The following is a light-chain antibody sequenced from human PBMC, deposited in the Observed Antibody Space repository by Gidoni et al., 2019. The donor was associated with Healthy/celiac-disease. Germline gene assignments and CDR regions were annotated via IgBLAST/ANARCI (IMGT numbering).Light chain of an antibody. CDR2: GAS. CDR1: QSVSSN. Sequence: EIVMTQSPATLSVSPGERATLSCRASQSVSSNLAWYQQKPGQAPRLLIYGASTRATGIPARFSGSGSGTEFTLTISSRQSEDFAVYYGQQYNNWPPQFGQGTKVEIK. J-gene: IGKJ1*01. V-gene: IGKV3-15*01. CDR3: QQYNNWPPQ.